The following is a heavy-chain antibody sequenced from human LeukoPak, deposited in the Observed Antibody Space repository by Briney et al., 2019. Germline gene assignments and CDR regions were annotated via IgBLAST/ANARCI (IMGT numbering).Heavy chain of an antibody. D-gene: IGHD6-6*01. CDR1: GGSISSYY. V-gene: IGHV4-59*12. CDR3: ARGLGDSSSSEYNWFDP. Sequence: SETLSLTCTVSGGSISSYYWSWIRQPPGKGLEWIGYIYYSGSTNYNPSLKSRVTISVDTSKNQFSLKLSSVTAADTAVYYCARGLGDSSSSEYNWFDPWGQGTLVTVSS. CDR2: IYYSGST. J-gene: IGHJ5*02.